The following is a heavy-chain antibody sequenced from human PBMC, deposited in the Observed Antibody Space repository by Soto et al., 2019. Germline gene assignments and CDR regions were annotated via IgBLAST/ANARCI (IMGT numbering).Heavy chain of an antibody. CDR1: GGSISSYY. CDR3: ARPVAGTGGDAFDI. J-gene: IGHJ3*02. Sequence: SETLSLTCTVSGGSISSYYWSWIRQPPGKGLEWIGYIYYSGSTNYNPSLKSRVTISVDTSKNQFSLKLSSVTAADTAVYYCARPVAGTGGDAFDIWGQGTMVTVSS. D-gene: IGHD6-19*01. CDR2: IYYSGST. V-gene: IGHV4-59*08.